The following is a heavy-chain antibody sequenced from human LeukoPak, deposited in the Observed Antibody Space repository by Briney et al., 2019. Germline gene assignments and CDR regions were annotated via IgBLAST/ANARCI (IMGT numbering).Heavy chain of an antibody. Sequence: PSETLSLTCAVYGGSFSGYYWSWIRQPPGKGLEWIGYIYFSGSTNYNPSLKSRVTISVDTSKNQFSLKLSSVTAADTAVYYCARAQGSGSYWPSCYFDYWGQGTLVTVSS. V-gene: IGHV4-59*01. CDR3: ARAQGSGSYWPSCYFDY. D-gene: IGHD1-26*01. CDR2: IYFSGST. CDR1: GGSFSGYY. J-gene: IGHJ4*02.